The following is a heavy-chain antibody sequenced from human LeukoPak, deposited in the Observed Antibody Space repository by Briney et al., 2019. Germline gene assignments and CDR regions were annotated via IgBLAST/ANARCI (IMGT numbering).Heavy chain of an antibody. CDR3: ARELWYYYDSSGYPNWFDP. CDR1: GYTFTSYG. D-gene: IGHD3-22*01. V-gene: IGHV1-18*01. J-gene: IGHJ5*02. Sequence: ASVKVSCKASGYTFTSYGISWVRQAPGQGLEWMGWISAYNGNTNYAQKLQGRVTMTTDTSTSTAYMELRSLRSDDTAVYYCARELWYYYDSSGYPNWFDPWGQGTLVTVSS. CDR2: ISAYNGNT.